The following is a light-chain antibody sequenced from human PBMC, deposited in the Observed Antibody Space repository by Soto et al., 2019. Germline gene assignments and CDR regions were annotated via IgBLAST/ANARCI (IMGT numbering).Light chain of an antibody. J-gene: IGKJ1*01. CDR2: AAS. CDR1: QSLSFN. V-gene: IGKV3-15*01. Sequence: EIVMTQSPATLSVSPGERATLSCRASQSLSFNLAWYQQKPGQAPRLLIYAASTRATGIPARFSGSGSGTEFTLTISSLQSEDFAVYYCQQYYRWHQTFGHGTKVEIK. CDR3: QQYYRWHQT.